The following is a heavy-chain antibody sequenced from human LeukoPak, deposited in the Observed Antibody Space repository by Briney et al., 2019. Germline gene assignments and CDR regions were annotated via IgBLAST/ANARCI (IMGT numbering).Heavy chain of an antibody. CDR1: GFTFSSYE. Sequence: PGGSLRLSCAASGFTFSSYEMNWVRQAPGKGLEWVSYISSSGSTIYYADSVKGRFTISRDNAKNSLYLQMNSLRAEDTAVYYCAREVARTYYYDSSGKSDIWGQGTMVTVSS. J-gene: IGHJ3*02. D-gene: IGHD3-22*01. CDR2: ISSSGSTI. V-gene: IGHV3-48*03. CDR3: AREVARTYYYDSSGKSDI.